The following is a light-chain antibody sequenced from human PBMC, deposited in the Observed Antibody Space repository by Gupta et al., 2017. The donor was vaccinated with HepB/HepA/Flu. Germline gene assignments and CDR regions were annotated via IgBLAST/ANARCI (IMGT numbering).Light chain of an antibody. CDR3: QSSDTSAVV. CDR1: KLDDTY. V-gene: IGLV3-1*01. Sequence: SAHLAQPPSVSVSASQTVSITLSRDKLDDTYGSCDQQRSGQPPVLVIYQDSKRPSGIPDLCSGSTSGNAATLTFSRTPAVDEADYFCQSSDTSAVVFGGGTKLTVL. CDR2: QDS. J-gene: IGLJ2*01.